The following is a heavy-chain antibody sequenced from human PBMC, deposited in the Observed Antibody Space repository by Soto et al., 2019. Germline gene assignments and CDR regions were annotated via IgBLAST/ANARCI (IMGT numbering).Heavy chain of an antibody. D-gene: IGHD4-17*01. CDR1: GGTFSNYA. CDR3: AREGLVLVPTTVNSDYYYYAMDV. Sequence: SVKVSCKASGGTFSNYAITWVRQAPGQGLEWLGRIIPIFGTTDYAQKFQGRVTITADESTTTAYMELSSLRSDDTAVYYCAREGLVLVPTTVNSDYYYYAMDVWGQGTTVTAP. CDR2: IIPIFGTT. V-gene: IGHV1-69*13. J-gene: IGHJ6*02.